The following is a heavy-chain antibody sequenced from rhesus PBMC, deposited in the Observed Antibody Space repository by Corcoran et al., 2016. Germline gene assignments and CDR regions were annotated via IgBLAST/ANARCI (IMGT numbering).Heavy chain of an antibody. CDR1: AVSIRSDYW. CDR3: ARHEGGEQGSFDV. J-gene: IGHJ5-1*01. CDR2: FNGSDGTP. V-gene: IGHV4-93*02. Sequence: QVQLQESGPAVVKPSETLSLPCAVSAVSIRSDYWWSWIRPSPGKGLEWIGGFNGSDGTPEYKPPLKSRVTISIDTSKNQFSLRRTSVPAADTAVYYCARHEGGEQGSFDVWGPGVPVTVS. D-gene: IGHD3-34*01.